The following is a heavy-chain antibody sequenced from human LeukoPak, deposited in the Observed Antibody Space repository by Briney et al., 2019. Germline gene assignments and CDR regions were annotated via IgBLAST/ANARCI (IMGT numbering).Heavy chain of an antibody. J-gene: IGHJ5*02. D-gene: IGHD6-19*01. CDR1: GFTFSVFS. V-gene: IGHV3-21*01. CDR3: ASGYSSGLTQNWFDR. Sequence: GGSLRLSCAASGFTFSVFSMNWVRQGPGKGLEWVSSISSGSSSIYYADSVKGLFTISRDNAKNSLYLQMNSLRAEDTAVYYCASGYSSGLTQNWFDRWGQGTLVTVSS. CDR2: ISSGSSSI.